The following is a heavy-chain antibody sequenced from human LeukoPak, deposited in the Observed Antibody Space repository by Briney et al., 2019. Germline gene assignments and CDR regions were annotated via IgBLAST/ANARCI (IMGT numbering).Heavy chain of an antibody. CDR2: ISSSSTYI. V-gene: IGHV3-21*01. CDR1: GFTFSTYS. Sequence: GGSLRLSCAASGFTFSTYSMNWVRQAPGKGLEWVSSISSSSTYIYYADSVKGRFTISRDNAKNSLSLQMNSLRAEDTAVYYCARVRDYGDYPPDYWGQGTLVTVCS. D-gene: IGHD4-17*01. CDR3: ARVRDYGDYPPDY. J-gene: IGHJ4*02.